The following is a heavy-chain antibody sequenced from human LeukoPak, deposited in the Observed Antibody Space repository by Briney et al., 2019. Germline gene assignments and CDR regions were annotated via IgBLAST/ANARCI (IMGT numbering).Heavy chain of an antibody. V-gene: IGHV1-2*02. J-gene: IGHJ4*02. D-gene: IGHD3-22*01. CDR1: GYPFTGYY. Sequence: ASVNVSFQASGYPFTGYYMHWVRPAPGQGLEWMGWINPNSDGTHHPHKFQAKDTMTRDTSISTAYMELSRLRSDDTAVYYCARPYYYDSSGYYYYFDYWGQGTLVTVSS. CDR2: INPNSDGT. CDR3: ARPYYYDSSGYYYYFDY.